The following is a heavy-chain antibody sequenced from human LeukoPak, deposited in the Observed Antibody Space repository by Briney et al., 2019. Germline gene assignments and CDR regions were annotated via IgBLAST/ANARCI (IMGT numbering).Heavy chain of an antibody. D-gene: IGHD3-16*01. Sequence: SETLSLTCAGYGGSFSGYYWSWIRQPPGKGLEWIGEINHSGSTNYNPSLKSRVTISVDTSKNQFSLKLSSVTAADTAVYYCASNVWGFEDWGQGTLVTVSS. CDR1: GGSFSGYY. CDR2: INHSGST. J-gene: IGHJ4*02. V-gene: IGHV4-34*01. CDR3: ASNVWGFED.